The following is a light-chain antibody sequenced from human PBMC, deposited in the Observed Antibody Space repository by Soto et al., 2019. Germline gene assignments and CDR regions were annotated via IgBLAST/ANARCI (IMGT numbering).Light chain of an antibody. J-gene: IGLJ1*01. V-gene: IGLV2-23*02. Sequence: QSVLTHLVSGSGAHLRARRIFCTDTTTDIGNYNLVSWYQLVPGKAPKFIIFEVSKRPSGVSDRFSGSKSGNTASLTISGLQADDEADYYCCSYAGTVAYAFGTGTKVTVL. CDR2: EVS. CDR1: TTDIGNYNL. CDR3: CSYAGTVAYA.